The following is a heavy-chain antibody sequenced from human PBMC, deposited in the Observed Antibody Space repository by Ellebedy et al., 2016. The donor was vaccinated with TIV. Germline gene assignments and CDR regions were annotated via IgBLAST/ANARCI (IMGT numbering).Heavy chain of an antibody. D-gene: IGHD6-13*01. V-gene: IGHV4-39*07. CDR1: GASISSSPYY. CDR2: IYYPATT. Sequence: MPSETLSLTCAVSGASISSSPYYWAWIRQPPGKGLEWIGTIYYPATTYYSPSLRSRVAISLDMSTNRFSLEMTSVTAADTALYYCARGSYSSTWTNDYWGQGTLVTVSS. CDR3: ARGSYSSTWTNDY. J-gene: IGHJ4*02.